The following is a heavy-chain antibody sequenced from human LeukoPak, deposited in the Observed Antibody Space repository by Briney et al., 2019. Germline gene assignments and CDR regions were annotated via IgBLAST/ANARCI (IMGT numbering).Heavy chain of an antibody. D-gene: IGHD1-26*01. CDR3: ARGSGSYSGFDAFDI. CDR2: IYGSGST. V-gene: IGHV4-59*12. J-gene: IGHJ3*02. Sequence: PSETLSLTCTVSGGSISSDFWIWVRQPPGKGLEWIGYIYGSGSTNYNPSLKSRVTMSVDTSKNQFSLKLSSVTAADTAVYYCARGSGSYSGFDAFDIWGQGTMVTVSS. CDR1: GGSISSDF.